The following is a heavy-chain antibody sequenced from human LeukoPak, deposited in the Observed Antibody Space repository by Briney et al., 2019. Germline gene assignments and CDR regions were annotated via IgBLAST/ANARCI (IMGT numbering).Heavy chain of an antibody. V-gene: IGHV1-8*01. CDR3: ARGRSYRTDSSGYYFFDY. CDR1: GYTFTSYD. CDR2: MNPNSGNT. J-gene: IGHJ4*02. Sequence: ASVKVSCKASGYTFTSYDINWVRQATGQGLEWMGWMNPNSGNTGYAQKFQGRVTMTRNTSISTAYMELSSLRSEDTAVYYCARGRSYRTDSSGYYFFDYWGQGTLVTVSS. D-gene: IGHD3-22*01.